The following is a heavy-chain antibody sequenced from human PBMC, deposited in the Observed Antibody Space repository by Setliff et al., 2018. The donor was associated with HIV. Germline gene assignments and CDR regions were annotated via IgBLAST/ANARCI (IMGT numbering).Heavy chain of an antibody. CDR2: ISAYNGNT. D-gene: IGHD2-2*01. Sequence: ASVKVSCKASGYTFASYGITWVRQAPGQGLEWMGWISAYNGNTNYAQKLQGRVTVTTDTSTSTAYMELRSLRSDDTAVYYCARDRGVYCISSSCYSPVDAFDIWGQGTMVTVSS. CDR1: GYTFASYG. V-gene: IGHV1-18*01. J-gene: IGHJ3*02. CDR3: ARDRGVYCISSSCYSPVDAFDI.